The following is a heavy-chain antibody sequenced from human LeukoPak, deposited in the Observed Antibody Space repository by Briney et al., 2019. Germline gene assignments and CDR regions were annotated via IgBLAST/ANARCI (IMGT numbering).Heavy chain of an antibody. V-gene: IGHV3-23*01. CDR1: GFAFSSYA. Sequence: GGSLRLSCAASGFAFSSYAMSWVRQAPGKGLEWVSAISGSGGSTYYADSVKGRFTISRDNSKNTLYLQMNSLRAEDTAVYYCAKDRGSIAAAGPFDYWGQGTLVTVSS. CDR3: AKDRGSIAAAGPFDY. J-gene: IGHJ4*02. CDR2: ISGSGGST. D-gene: IGHD6-13*01.